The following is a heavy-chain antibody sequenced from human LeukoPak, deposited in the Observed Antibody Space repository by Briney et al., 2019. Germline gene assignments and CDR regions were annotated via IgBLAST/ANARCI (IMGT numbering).Heavy chain of an antibody. Sequence: SETLSLTCTVSGGSISSYYWSWIRQPPGKGLEWIGYIYYSGSTNYNPSLKSRVTISVDTSKNQFSLKLSSVTAADTAVYYCARGAVAGIYGKFFDYWGQGTLVTVSS. V-gene: IGHV4-59*12. CDR1: GGSISSYY. CDR3: ARGAVAGIYGKFFDY. J-gene: IGHJ4*02. CDR2: IYYSGST. D-gene: IGHD6-19*01.